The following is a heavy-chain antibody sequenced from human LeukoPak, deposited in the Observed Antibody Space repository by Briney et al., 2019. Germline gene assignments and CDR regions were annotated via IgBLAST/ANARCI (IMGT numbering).Heavy chain of an antibody. CDR3: ARHLPYYYYYYMDV. V-gene: IGHV4-4*09. CDR2: IYTSGST. D-gene: IGHD3-3*02. CDR1: GGSISSYY. J-gene: IGHJ6*03. Sequence: SETLSLTCTVSGGSISSYYWCWIRQPPGKGLEWIGYIYTSGSTNYNPSLKSRVTISVDTSKNQFSLKLSSVTAADTAVYYCARHLPYYYYYYMDVWGKGTTVTVSS.